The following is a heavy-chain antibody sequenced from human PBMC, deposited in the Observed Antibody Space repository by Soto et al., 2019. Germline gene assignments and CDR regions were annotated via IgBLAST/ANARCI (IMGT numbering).Heavy chain of an antibody. Sequence: PGGSLRLSCSGSGFSLSNYWIHWVRHLPGKGLVWVSRIKNDGRGTSYADSVIGRFTISRDNAKNTLYLQMNSLRVDDTAVYYCAGGPEGDRSGNFGLSVWGRGTTVTVSS. CDR1: GFSLSNYW. CDR3: AGGPEGDRSGNFGLSV. V-gene: IGHV3-74*01. CDR2: IKNDGRGT. J-gene: IGHJ6*02. D-gene: IGHD3-22*01.